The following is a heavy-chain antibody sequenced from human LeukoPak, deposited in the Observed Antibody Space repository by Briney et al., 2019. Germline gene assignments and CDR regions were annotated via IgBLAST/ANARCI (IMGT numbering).Heavy chain of an antibody. CDR3: VRDSGSSEYYFDY. CDR1: GFTFDDYG. V-gene: IGHV3-20*04. Sequence: GGSLRLSCAASGFTFDDYGMSWVRQAPGKGLEWVSGINWNGGSTGYADSVKGRFTISRDNAKNSLYLQMNSLRAEDTAVYYCVRDSGSSEYYFDYWGQGTLVTVSS. D-gene: IGHD1-26*01. J-gene: IGHJ4*02. CDR2: INWNGGST.